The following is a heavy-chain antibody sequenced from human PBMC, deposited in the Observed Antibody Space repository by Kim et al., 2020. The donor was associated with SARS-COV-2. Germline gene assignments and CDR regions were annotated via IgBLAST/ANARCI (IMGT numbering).Heavy chain of an antibody. J-gene: IGHJ4*02. D-gene: IGHD5-18*01. Sequence: GGSLRLSCAASGFTFSNYWMSWVRQAPGKGLEWVANINQDGSEEYYVDSVKGRFTISRDNAKNSLFLQMNSLRAEDTAVYFCARKGGYSYGCFDYWGQGTLVTVSS. CDR3: ARKGGYSYGCFDY. V-gene: IGHV3-7*01. CDR2: INQDGSEE. CDR1: GFTFSNYW.